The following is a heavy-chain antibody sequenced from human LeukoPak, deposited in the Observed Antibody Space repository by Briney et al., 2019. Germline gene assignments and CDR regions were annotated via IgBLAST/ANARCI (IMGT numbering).Heavy chain of an antibody. D-gene: IGHD2-21*02. V-gene: IGHV4-34*01. CDR1: GGSFSGYY. CDR2: INHSGST. CDR3: ACRGGDCYNDAFDI. Sequence: SETLSLTCAVYGGSFSGYYWSWIRQPPGKGLEWIGEINHSGSTNYNPSLKSRVTTSVDTSKNQFSLKLSSVTAADTAVYYCACRGGDCYNDAFDIWGQGTMVTVSS. J-gene: IGHJ3*02.